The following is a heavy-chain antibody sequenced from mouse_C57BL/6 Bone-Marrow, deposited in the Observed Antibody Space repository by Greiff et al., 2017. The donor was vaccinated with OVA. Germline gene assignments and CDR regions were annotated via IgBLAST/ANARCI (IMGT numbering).Heavy chain of an antibody. CDR2: INYDGSST. Sequence: EVHLVESEGGLVQPGSSMKLSCTASGFTFSDYYMAWVRQVPEKGLEWVANINYDGSSTYYLDSLKSRFIISRDNAKSILYLQMSSLKSEDTATYYCARGDYYYGSGDWYFDVWGTGTTVTVSS. CDR1: GFTFSDYY. D-gene: IGHD1-1*01. J-gene: IGHJ1*03. CDR3: ARGDYYYGSGDWYFDV. V-gene: IGHV5-16*01.